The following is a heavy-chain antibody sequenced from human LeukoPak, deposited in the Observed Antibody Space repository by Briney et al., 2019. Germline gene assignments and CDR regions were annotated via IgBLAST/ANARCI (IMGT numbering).Heavy chain of an antibody. Sequence: SVKVSCKASGGTFSSYAISWVRQAPGQGLEWMGGIIPNFGTPHLAQNFQDRVTITADESTSTVYMEMRSLTSEDTAIFYCATRDADYEYYFDYWGQGTLVTVSS. CDR3: ATRDADYEYYFDY. CDR2: IIPNFGTP. V-gene: IGHV1-69*13. J-gene: IGHJ4*02. CDR1: GGTFSSYA. D-gene: IGHD4-17*01.